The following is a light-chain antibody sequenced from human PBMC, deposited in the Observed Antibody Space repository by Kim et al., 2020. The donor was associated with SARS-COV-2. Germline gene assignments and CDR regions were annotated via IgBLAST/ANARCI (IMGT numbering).Light chain of an antibody. V-gene: IGKV1-8*01. CDR2: AAS. CDR1: QGISSY. J-gene: IGKJ1*01. CDR3: QQYYSYPWT. Sequence: ASTGDIVTITCRASQGISSYLAWYQQNPGKAPKLLIYAASTLQSGVPSRFSGSGSGTDFTLTISCLQSEDFATYYCQQYYSYPWTFGQGTKVDIK.